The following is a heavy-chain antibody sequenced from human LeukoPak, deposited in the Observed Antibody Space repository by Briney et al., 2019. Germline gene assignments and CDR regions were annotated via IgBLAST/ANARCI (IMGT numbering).Heavy chain of an antibody. V-gene: IGHV4-59*08. J-gene: IGHJ4*02. CDR1: VGSISSYY. Sequence: SETLTLTCTVSVGSISSYYRSWIRQPPGKGLEWIGYIYYSGSTNYNPSLESRVTISVDTSKNQFSLKLTSMTAADTAVYYCRRVRGYSYDYWGQGTLVTVSS. CDR2: IYYSGST. D-gene: IGHD5-18*01. CDR3: RRVRGYSYDY.